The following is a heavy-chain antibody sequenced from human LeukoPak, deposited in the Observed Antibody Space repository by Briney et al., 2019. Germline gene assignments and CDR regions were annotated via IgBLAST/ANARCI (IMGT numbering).Heavy chain of an antibody. J-gene: IGHJ1*01. CDR1: GYTFTSYD. V-gene: IGHV1-8*01. D-gene: IGHD6-6*01. Sequence: VASVKVSCKASGYTFTSYDINWVRQATGQGLEWMGWMNPNSGNTGYAQKLQGRVTMTTDTSTSTAYMELRSLRSDDTAVYYCARDPNPLLIAAPGLFQHWGQGTLVTVSS. CDR2: MNPNSGNT. CDR3: ARDPNPLLIAAPGLFQH.